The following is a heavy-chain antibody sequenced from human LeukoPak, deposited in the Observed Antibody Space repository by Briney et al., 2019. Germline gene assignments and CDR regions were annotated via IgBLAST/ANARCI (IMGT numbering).Heavy chain of an antibody. D-gene: IGHD5-12*01. CDR2: ITPFNGNT. J-gene: IGHJ3*02. CDR1: GYTFTYRY. Sequence: GASVKVSCKASGYTFTYRYLHWVRPAPGQALEWMGWITPFNGNTNYAQQFQDRVTITRDRSRNTVYMELNSLRFEDTAMYYCARSPFSGDDDAFDIWGQGTMVTVSS. CDR3: ARSPFSGDDDAFDI. V-gene: IGHV1-45*02.